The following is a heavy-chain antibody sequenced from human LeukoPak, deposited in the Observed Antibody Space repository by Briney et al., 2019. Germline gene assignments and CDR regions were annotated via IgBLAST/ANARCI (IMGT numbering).Heavy chain of an antibody. D-gene: IGHD3-10*01. CDR1: GYSFTNYW. J-gene: IGHJ4*02. Sequence: GESLKISCQGSGYSFTNYWIGWVRQMPGKGLDWMGIIYPGDSDTRYSPSFQGQVTMSVDKSISTAYLQWSSLKASDTAMYYCARFGGSGNNVGDYWGQGTLVTVSS. CDR3: ARFGGSGNNVGDY. CDR2: IYPGDSDT. V-gene: IGHV5-51*01.